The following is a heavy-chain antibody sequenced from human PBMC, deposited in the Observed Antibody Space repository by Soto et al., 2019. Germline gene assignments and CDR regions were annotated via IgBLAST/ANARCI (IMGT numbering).Heavy chain of an antibody. J-gene: IGHJ3*02. CDR2: IYWDDDK. CDR3: AHTRTAIPHFDI. V-gene: IGHV2-5*02. CDR1: GFSLSTSGVG. D-gene: IGHD5-18*01. Sequence: QITLKESGPTLVKPTQTLTLTCTFSGFSLSTSGVGVGWIRQPPGRALEWLALIYWDDDKRYSPSLKSRLTIPKDSSKNQVVLTMTNMDPVDTATYYCAHTRTAIPHFDIWGQGTMVTVSS.